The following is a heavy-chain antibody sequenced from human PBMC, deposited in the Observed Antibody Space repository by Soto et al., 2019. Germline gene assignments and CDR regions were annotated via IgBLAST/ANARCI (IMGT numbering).Heavy chain of an antibody. CDR3: ARSYYDSTGFAVDP. Sequence: QLQLQASGPGLVKPSETLSLTCNVSGASVSHGYWSWIRQPPGQGLEWIGFMYFGGSFNYNPSLTSRATISVETSKNQCSMKLTSVTASDTAVYYCARSYYDSTGFAVDPWGQGTLVTVSS. CDR2: MYFGGSF. V-gene: IGHV4-59*02. D-gene: IGHD3-22*01. J-gene: IGHJ5*02. CDR1: GASVSHGY.